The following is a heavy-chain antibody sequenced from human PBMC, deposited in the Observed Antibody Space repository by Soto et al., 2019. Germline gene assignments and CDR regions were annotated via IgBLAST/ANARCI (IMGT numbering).Heavy chain of an antibody. D-gene: IGHD3-9*01. Sequence: SETLSLTCTVSGGSISSGDYYWSWIRQPPGKGLEWVGYIYYSGSTYYNPSLKSRVTISVDTSKNQFSLKLSSVTAADTAVYYCARDLTDYDILTGSYGMDVWGQGTTVTVSS. CDR1: GGSISSGDYY. CDR2: IYYSGST. J-gene: IGHJ6*02. V-gene: IGHV4-30-4*01. CDR3: ARDLTDYDILTGSYGMDV.